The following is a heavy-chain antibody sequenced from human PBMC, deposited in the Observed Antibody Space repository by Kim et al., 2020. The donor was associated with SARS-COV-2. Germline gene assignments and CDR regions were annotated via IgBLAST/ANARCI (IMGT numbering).Heavy chain of an antibody. J-gene: IGHJ4*02. D-gene: IGHD5-12*01. CDR1: GFIFSSYW. V-gene: IGHV3-7*01. CDR2: INQDGSEK. Sequence: GGSPRLSCAVSGFIFSSYWMTWVRQAPGKGLEWVANINQDGSEKYYVDSVKGRFTISRDNAKNSLYLQMNSLRAEDTAVYYCARVTSIVGTNADHWGQGTLVTASA. CDR3: ARVTSIVGTNADH.